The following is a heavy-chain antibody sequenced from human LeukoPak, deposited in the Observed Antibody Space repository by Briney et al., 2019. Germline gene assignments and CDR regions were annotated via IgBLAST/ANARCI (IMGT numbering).Heavy chain of an antibody. D-gene: IGHD6-19*01. CDR2: IWYDGNKK. V-gene: IGHV3-33*08. CDR1: GFTFSSYS. Sequence: GGSLRLSCAASGFTFSSYSMNWVRQAPGKGLEWVAVIWYDGNKKYYADSVKGRFTISRDNFKNTLDLQVNGLRAEDTALYYCARDRGILVTGNLDSWGQGTLVTVAS. CDR3: ARDRGILVTGNLDS. J-gene: IGHJ4*02.